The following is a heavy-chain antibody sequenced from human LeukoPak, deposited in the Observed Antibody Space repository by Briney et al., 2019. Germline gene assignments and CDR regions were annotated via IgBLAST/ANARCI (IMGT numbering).Heavy chain of an antibody. CDR3: AKVLGYCSSTSCFDAFDI. D-gene: IGHD2-2*01. Sequence: ASVKVSCKASGGTSSSYAISWVRQAPGQGLEWMGGIIPIFGTANYAQKFQGRVTITTDESTSTAYMELSSLRSEDTAVYYCAKVLGYCSSTSCFDAFDIWGQGTMVTVSS. CDR2: IIPIFGTA. J-gene: IGHJ3*02. V-gene: IGHV1-69*05. CDR1: GGTSSSYA.